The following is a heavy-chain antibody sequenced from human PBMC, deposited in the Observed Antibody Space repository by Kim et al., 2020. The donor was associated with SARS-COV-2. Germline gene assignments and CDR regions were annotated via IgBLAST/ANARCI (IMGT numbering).Heavy chain of an antibody. CDR3: AKGVGDYHPSYNYYYYMDV. J-gene: IGHJ6*03. CDR2: ISGDGSKE. D-gene: IGHD4-17*01. Sequence: GGSLRLSCAASGFSFTDYGLHWVRQAPGKGLEWVAVISGDGSKEDYADSVKGRFTVSKDNSKTTLLLQLNSLRAEDTAVYYCAKGVGDYHPSYNYYYYMDVWGTGTTVTVS. V-gene: IGHV3-30*18. CDR1: GFSFTDYG.